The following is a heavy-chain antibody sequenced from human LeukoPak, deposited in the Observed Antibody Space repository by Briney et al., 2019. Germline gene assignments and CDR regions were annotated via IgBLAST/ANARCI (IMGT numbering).Heavy chain of an antibody. CDR2: IKQDESEK. Sequence: SGFXXSXYWMSWVRQAPGKGLEWVANIKQDESEKYYVDSVKGRFTISRDNAKNSLYLQMNSLRAEDTAVYFCARDMRVVVMDTDAFDIWGQGTVVTVSS. V-gene: IGHV3-7*01. CDR3: ARDMRVVVMDTDAFDI. D-gene: IGHD3-3*01. J-gene: IGHJ3*02. CDR1: GFXXSXYW.